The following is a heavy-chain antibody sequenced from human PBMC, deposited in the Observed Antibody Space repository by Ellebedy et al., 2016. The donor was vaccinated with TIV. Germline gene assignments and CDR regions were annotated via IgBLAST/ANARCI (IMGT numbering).Heavy chain of an antibody. D-gene: IGHD4-17*01. CDR1: GGSVSSGNGRYY. CDR2: IYDSGST. V-gene: IGHV4-61*01. CDR3: ARGTYGDFADNWFDP. Sequence: PGGSLRLSCTVSGGSVSSGNGRYYWNWIRQPPGKGLEWIGYIYDSGSTNYNPSLKSRVTMSVDTSKNQFSLKLRSVTAADTAVYYCARGTYGDFADNWFDPWGQGALVIVSS. J-gene: IGHJ5*02.